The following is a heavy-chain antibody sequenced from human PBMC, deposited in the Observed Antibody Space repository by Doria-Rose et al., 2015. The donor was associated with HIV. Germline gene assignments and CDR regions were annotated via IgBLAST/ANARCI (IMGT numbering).Heavy chain of an antibody. V-gene: IGHV2-26*01. D-gene: IGHD6-13*01. CDR2: IFSDDER. J-gene: IGHJ4*02. CDR3: ARIKSSRWYHKYYFDF. Sequence: QVTLKESGPVLVKPTETLTLTCTVSGVSLSSPGMGVSWIRQPPGKALEWLANIFSDDERSYKTSLRSRLTISRGTSKSQVVFTMTDMAPVDTATYYCARIKSSRWYHKYYFDFWGQGTLVIVSA. CDR1: GVSLSSPGMG.